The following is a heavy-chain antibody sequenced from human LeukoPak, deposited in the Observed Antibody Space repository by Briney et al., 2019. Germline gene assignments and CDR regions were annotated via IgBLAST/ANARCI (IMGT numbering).Heavy chain of an antibody. V-gene: IGHV4-34*01. CDR2: SKHSGST. CDR1: GGSFIGSF. Sequence: SETLSLTCAVYGGSFIGSFWSWIRQPPGKGLWWSWKSKHSGSTNYHASLKSRVTISVDTSKVQFYLKLSSVTAADTAVYYCARNEGQQLSRSWFDPWGQGTLVSVSS. J-gene: IGHJ5*02. D-gene: IGHD6-13*01. CDR3: ARNEGQQLSRSWFDP.